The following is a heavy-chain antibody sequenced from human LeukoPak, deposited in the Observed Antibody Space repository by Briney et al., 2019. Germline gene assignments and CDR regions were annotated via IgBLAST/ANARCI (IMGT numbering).Heavy chain of an antibody. D-gene: IGHD4-17*01. Sequence: SETLSLTCTVSGGSISSYYWSWIRQPPGKGLEWIGYIYSSGSANYNPSLKSRATISVDTSKNQFSLKLSSVTATDTAVYYCARRRAYGPIDYWGQGTLVTVSS. CDR1: GGSISSYY. CDR2: IYSSGSA. J-gene: IGHJ4*02. CDR3: ARRRAYGPIDY. V-gene: IGHV4-59*08.